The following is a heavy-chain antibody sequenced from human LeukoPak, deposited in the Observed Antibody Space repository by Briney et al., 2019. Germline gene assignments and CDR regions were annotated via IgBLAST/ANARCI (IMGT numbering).Heavy chain of an antibody. J-gene: IGHJ4*02. D-gene: IGHD6-19*01. CDR1: GGSINSYY. V-gene: IGHV4-59*01. CDR3: ARSAGWHFDY. Sequence: SETLSLTCTVSGGSINSYYWSWIRQPPGKGLEWIGYIYYTGNTNYNPSLKSRVTMSVDLPSDQFSLKLTSVTAADTAVYYCARSAGWHFDYWGQGSLVTVSS. CDR2: IYYTGNT.